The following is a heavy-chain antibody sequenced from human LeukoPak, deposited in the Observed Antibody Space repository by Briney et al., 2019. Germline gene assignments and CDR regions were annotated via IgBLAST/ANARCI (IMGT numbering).Heavy chain of an antibody. Sequence: ASVKVSCKASGYTFTSYDINWVRQATGQGLEWMGWMNPNSGNTGYAQKFQGRVTITADGSTSTAYMELSSLRSEDTAVYYCARSGEMDYYYDSSGYSSWFDPWGQGTLVTVSS. CDR1: GYTFTSYD. CDR3: ARSGEMDYYYDSSGYSSWFDP. V-gene: IGHV1-8*01. D-gene: IGHD3-22*01. CDR2: MNPNSGNT. J-gene: IGHJ5*02.